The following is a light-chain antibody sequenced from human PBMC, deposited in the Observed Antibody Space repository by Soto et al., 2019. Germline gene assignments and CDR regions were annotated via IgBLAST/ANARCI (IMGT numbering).Light chain of an antibody. CDR3: QLYNNWPLMYT. Sequence: DIQMTQSPSTLSASVGDRVTITCRASQSISSWLAWYQQKPGKAPKRLIYDASSLESGVPSRFSGSGSGTEFTLTISSLQSEDFAVYYCQLYNNWPLMYTLGQGTKLEIK. CDR2: DAS. J-gene: IGKJ2*01. CDR1: QSISSW. V-gene: IGKV1-5*01.